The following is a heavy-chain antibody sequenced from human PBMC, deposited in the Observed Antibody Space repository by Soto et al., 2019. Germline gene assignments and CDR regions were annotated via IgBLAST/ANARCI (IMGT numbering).Heavy chain of an antibody. CDR1: XGSFSGYY. V-gene: IGHV4-34*01. CDR2: INHSGST. D-gene: IGHD3-3*01. CDR3: ARGRGYDFWAYYYGMDV. Sequence: SXXLXLTXXVXXGSFSGYYWSWIRQPPGKGLEWIGEINHSGSTNYNPSLKSRVTISVDTSKNQFSLKLSSVTAADTAVYYCARGRGYDFWAYYYGMDVWGQGTTVTAP. J-gene: IGHJ6*02.